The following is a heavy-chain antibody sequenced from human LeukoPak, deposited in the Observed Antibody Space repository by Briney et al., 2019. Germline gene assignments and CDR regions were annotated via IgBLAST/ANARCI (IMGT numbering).Heavy chain of an antibody. CDR1: GGSISSYY. D-gene: IGHD3-10*01. CDR3: ARQISRSGRFNYYFDY. J-gene: IGHJ4*02. Sequence: PSETLSLTCTVSGGSISSYYWSWIRQPPGKGLEWIGEINHSGSTNYNPSLKSRVTISVDTSKNQFSLKLSSVTAADTAVYYCARQISRSGRFNYYFDYWGQGTLVTVSS. V-gene: IGHV4-34*01. CDR2: INHSGST.